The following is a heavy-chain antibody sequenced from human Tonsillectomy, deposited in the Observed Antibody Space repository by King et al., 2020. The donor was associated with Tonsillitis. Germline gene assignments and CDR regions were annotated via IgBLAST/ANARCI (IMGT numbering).Heavy chain of an antibody. CDR2: IYHSGST. CDR3: ARENPHPPSILLWFGEENWFDP. CDR1: GYSISSGYY. V-gene: IGHV4-38-2*02. Sequence: VQLQESGPGLVKPSETLSLTCAVSGYSISSGYYWGWIRQPPGKGLEWIGSIYHSGSTYYNPSLKSRVTISVDTSKNQFSLKLSSVTAADTAVYYCARENPHPPSILLWFGEENWFDPWGQGTLVTVSS. J-gene: IGHJ5*02. D-gene: IGHD3-10*01.